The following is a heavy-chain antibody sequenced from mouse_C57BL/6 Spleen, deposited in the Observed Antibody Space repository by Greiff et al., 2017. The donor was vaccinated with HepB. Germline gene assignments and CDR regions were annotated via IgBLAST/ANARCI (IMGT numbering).Heavy chain of an antibody. CDR2: FYPGSGSI. V-gene: IGHV1-62-2*01. D-gene: IGHD2-12*01. CDR3: ARHEGSKDLSLYEDYFDY. J-gene: IGHJ2*01. Sequence: VQLQQSGAELVKPGASVKLSCKASGYTFTEYTIHWVKQRSGQGLEWIGWFYPGSGSIKDNEKFKDKATLTADKSSSTVYMELSRLTSEDSAVYFCARHEGSKDLSLYEDYFDYWGQGTTLTVSS. CDR1: GYTFTEYT.